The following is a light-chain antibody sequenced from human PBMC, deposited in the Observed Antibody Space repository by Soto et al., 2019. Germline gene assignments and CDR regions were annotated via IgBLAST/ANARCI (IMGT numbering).Light chain of an antibody. CDR2: GAS. CDR1: QDIRNH. CDR3: QQSYTTPIT. J-gene: IGKJ1*01. Sequence: IRLSQSASAVSASVGDRVTLPCQAIQDIRNHLTWYQPQPGRAPKILIYGASNLDTGVPSMCSGSGAGTDFTLTISSLQPEDFETYYCQQSYTTPITFGQGTKVDI. V-gene: IGKV1-39*01.